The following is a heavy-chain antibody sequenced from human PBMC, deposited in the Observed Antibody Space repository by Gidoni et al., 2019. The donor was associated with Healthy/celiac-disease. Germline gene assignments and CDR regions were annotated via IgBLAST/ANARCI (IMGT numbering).Heavy chain of an antibody. D-gene: IGHD3-10*01. V-gene: IGHV4-39*07. CDR3: ASSTYYYGSGSSPFWVYYYYGMDV. CDR2: IYYSGST. Sequence: LEWIGSIYYSGSTYYNPSLKSRVTISVDTSKNQFSLKLSSVTAADTAVYYFASSTYYYGSGSSPFWVYYYYGMDVWGQGTTVTVSS. J-gene: IGHJ6*02.